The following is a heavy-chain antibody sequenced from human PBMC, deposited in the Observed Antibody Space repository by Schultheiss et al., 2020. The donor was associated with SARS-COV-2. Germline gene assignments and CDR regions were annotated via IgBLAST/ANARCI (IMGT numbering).Heavy chain of an antibody. Sequence: GESLKISCKGSGYSFTSYWIGWVRQMPGKGLEWMGIIYPGDFETRYNPSFQGQVTISADKSINTAYLQWNSLKASDTAIYYCARCLTVPATSNRYFDLWGRGTQVTVSS. J-gene: IGHJ2*01. CDR2: IYPGDFET. V-gene: IGHV5-51*01. CDR1: GYSFTSYW. D-gene: IGHD6-19*01. CDR3: ARCLTVPATSNRYFDL.